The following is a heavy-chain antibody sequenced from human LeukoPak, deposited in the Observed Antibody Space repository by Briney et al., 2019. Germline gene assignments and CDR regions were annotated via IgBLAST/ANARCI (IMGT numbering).Heavy chain of an antibody. CDR2: IRSKAYGATT. V-gene: IGHV3-49*04. CDR1: GFTFGDYG. D-gene: IGHD1-26*01. J-gene: IGHJ3*02. Sequence: GRSLRLSCVTSGFTFGDYGLSWVRQAPGKGLEWVGFIRSKAYGATTEYAASLKDRFTISRDDSKSIAYLQVNSLKTEDTAVYYCTRILLKWELPGSDAFDIWGEGTMVTVSS. CDR3: TRILLKWELPGSDAFDI.